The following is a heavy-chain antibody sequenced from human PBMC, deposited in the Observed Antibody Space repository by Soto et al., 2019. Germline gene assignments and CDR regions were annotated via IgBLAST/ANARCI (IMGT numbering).Heavy chain of an antibody. CDR3: ARSYYYDSSGYYPDAFDI. V-gene: IGHV2-26*01. D-gene: IGHD3-22*01. CDR2: IFSNDEK. J-gene: IGHJ3*02. Sequence: SGPTLVNPTETLTLTCTVSGFSLSNARMGVSWIRQPPGKALEWLAHIFSNDEKSYSTSLKSRLTISKDTSKSQVVLTMTNMDPVDTATYYCARSYYYDSSGYYPDAFDIWGQGTMVTVSS. CDR1: GFSLSNARMG.